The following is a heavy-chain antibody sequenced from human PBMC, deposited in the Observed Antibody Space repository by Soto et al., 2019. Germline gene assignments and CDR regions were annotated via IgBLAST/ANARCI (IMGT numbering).Heavy chain of an antibody. V-gene: IGHV3-30-3*01. CDR1: GFTVSYFG. CDR2: ISSDGGKA. Sequence: QVQLVESGGGVVQPGRSLRLSCAASGFTVSYFGLHWVRQAPGKGLEWVAFISSDGGKAYYADSMKGRFTISRDNSKNTLDVQMNSLKPEDTAVYYCARDWAWNYDYWGQGTLVTVSS. D-gene: IGHD1-7*01. CDR3: ARDWAWNYDY. J-gene: IGHJ4*02.